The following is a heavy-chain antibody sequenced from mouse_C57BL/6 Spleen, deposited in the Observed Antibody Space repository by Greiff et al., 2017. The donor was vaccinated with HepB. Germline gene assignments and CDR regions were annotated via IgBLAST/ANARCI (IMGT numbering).Heavy chain of an antibody. Sequence: VQLQQPGAELVKPGASVKLSCKASGYTFTSYWMHWVKQRPGQGLEWIGMIHPNSGSTNYNEKFKSKATLTVDKSSSTAYMQLSSLTSEDSAVYYCARWGGSHYFDYWGQGTTLTVSS. CDR2: IHPNSGST. CDR1: GYTFTSYW. CDR3: ARWGGSHYFDY. J-gene: IGHJ2*01. V-gene: IGHV1-64*01. D-gene: IGHD1-1*02.